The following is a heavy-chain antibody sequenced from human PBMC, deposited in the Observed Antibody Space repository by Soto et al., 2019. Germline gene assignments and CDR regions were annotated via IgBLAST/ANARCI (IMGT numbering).Heavy chain of an antibody. D-gene: IGHD2-15*01. CDR3: ARGGASSKWFAP. CDR1: GGSITSGGSF. J-gene: IGHJ5*02. V-gene: IGHV4-31*03. CDR2: IGYSGAT. Sequence: SETLSLTCTVSGGSITSGGSFWSWIRQHPGKGPEWIAFIGYSGATSYNPSLASRVTISADTYKSQFSLNLRSVTAADTAVYYCARGGASSKWFAPWGQGTLVTSPQ.